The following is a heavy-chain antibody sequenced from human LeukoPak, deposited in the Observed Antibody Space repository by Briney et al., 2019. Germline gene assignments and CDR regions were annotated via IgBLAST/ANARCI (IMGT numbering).Heavy chain of an antibody. D-gene: IGHD4-17*01. Sequence: GGSLRLSCAASGFTVSSNYMSWVRLAPGKGLEWVSVIYSGGSTYYADSVKGRFTIPRHNSKNTLYLQMNSLRAEDTAVYYCARDSTVGYYYGMDVWGQGTTVTVSS. CDR2: IYSGGST. J-gene: IGHJ6*02. CDR3: ARDSTVGYYYGMDV. V-gene: IGHV3-53*04. CDR1: GFTVSSNY.